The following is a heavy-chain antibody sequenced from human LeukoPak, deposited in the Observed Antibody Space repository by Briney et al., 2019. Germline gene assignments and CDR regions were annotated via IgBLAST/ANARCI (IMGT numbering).Heavy chain of an antibody. CDR3: ARDLDYSNYYYYGMDV. CDR1: GGTFSSYA. D-gene: IGHD4-11*01. Sequence: SVKVSCKASGGTFSSYAISWVRQAPGQGLEWMGGIIPIFGTANYAQKFQGRVTITADESASTAYMELSSLRSEDTAVYYCARDLDYSNYYYYGMDVWGQGTTVTVSS. CDR2: IIPIFGTA. J-gene: IGHJ6*02. V-gene: IGHV1-69*13.